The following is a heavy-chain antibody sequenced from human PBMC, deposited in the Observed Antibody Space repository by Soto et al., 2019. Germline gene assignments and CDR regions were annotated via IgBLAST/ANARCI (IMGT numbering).Heavy chain of an antibody. Sequence: SVKVSCKTSGGTFSSYAISWVRLAPGQGLEWMGGIIPIFDTANYAQKFQGRVTITADESTSTAYMELSSLRSEDTAVYYCARHDCISSSCYYYYYYSMEVWGQGTTVTVSS. D-gene: IGHD2-2*01. J-gene: IGHJ6*02. V-gene: IGHV1-69*13. CDR3: ARHDCISSSCYYYYYYSMEV. CDR1: GGTFSSYA. CDR2: IIPIFDTA.